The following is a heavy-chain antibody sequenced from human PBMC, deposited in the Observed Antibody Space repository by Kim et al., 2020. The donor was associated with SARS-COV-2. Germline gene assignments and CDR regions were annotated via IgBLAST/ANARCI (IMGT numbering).Heavy chain of an antibody. D-gene: IGHD4-17*01. V-gene: IGHV1-2*02. J-gene: IGHJ2*01. Sequence: LQGRVTMTRDTSISTAYMELSRLRSDDTAVYYCARGVGDYVSAEGYFDLWGRGTLVTVSS. CDR3: ARGVGDYVSAEGYFDL.